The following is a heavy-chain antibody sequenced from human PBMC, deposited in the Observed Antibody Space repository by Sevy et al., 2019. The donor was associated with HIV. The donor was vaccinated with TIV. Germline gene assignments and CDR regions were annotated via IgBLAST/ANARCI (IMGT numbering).Heavy chain of an antibody. V-gene: IGHV3-11*01. CDR2: ISSSGSTI. CDR1: GFTFSDYY. CDR3: AREYCPARYDFWSGYYRRIPSLNYYYGMDV. J-gene: IGHJ6*02. D-gene: IGHD3-3*01. Sequence: GGSLRLSCAASGFTFSDYYMSWIRQAPGKGLEWVSYISSSGSTIYYADSVKGRFTISRDNAKNSLYLQMNSRRAEEKAVYYWAREYCPARYDFWSGYYRRIPSLNYYYGMDVWGQGTTVTVSS.